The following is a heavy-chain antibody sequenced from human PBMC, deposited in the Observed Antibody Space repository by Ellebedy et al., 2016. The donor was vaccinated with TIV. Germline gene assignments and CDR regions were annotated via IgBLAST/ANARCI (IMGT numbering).Heavy chain of an antibody. V-gene: IGHV3-23*01. CDR3: AKSAYCGTGICQGFDQ. J-gene: IGHJ4*02. CDR1: GFTFDDYA. CDR2: IGGSGHDT. Sequence: GESLKISCAASGFTFDDYAMNWVRQAPGKGLEWVSSIGGSGHDTYYADSVKGRFTISRDNSKNTLYLQLHSLRAEDTAVYYCAKSAYCGTGICQGFDQWGQGTLVTVSS. D-gene: IGHD2-21*01.